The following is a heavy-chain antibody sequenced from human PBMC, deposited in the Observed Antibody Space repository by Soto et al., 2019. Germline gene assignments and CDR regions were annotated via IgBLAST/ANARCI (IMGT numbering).Heavy chain of an antibody. D-gene: IGHD1-26*01. V-gene: IGHV4-31*03. CDR2: IYYSGST. CDR3: ARWVGATSFDY. CDR1: GGSISSGGYY. J-gene: IGHJ4*02. Sequence: QVQLQESGPGLVKPSQTLSLTCTVSGGSISSGGYYWSWIRQHPGKGLEWSGYIYYSGSTYYNPCLKSRVTISVDTSKNQVSLKLSSVTAADTAVYYCARWVGATSFDYWGQGTLVTVSS.